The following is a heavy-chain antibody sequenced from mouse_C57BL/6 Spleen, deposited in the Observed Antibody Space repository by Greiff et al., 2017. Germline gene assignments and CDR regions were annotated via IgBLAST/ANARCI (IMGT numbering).Heavy chain of an antibody. D-gene: IGHD2-4*01. J-gene: IGHJ4*01. CDR3: ARGGIYYDYDGYAMDY. Sequence: EVQLVESGPGLVKPSQSLSLTCSVTGYSITSGYYWNWIRQFPGNKLEWMGYISYDGSNNYNPSLKNRISITRDTSKNQFFLKLNSVTTEDTATYYCARGGIYYDYDGYAMDYWGQGTSVTVSS. V-gene: IGHV3-6*01. CDR2: ISYDGSN. CDR1: GYSITSGYY.